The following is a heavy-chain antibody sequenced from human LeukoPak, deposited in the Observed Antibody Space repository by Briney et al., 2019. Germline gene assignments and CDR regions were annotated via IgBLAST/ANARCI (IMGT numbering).Heavy chain of an antibody. CDR2: ISPYNGNT. CDR3: ARDNSIHERGWWFDP. D-gene: IGHD4-23*01. J-gene: IGHJ5*02. CDR1: GYTFTSYG. Sequence: GASVKVSCKASGYTFTSYGITWVRQAPGQGLEWMGWISPYNGNTKFAQKLQGRVILTTDTSTSTAYMELRSLRSDDTAVYYCARDNSIHERGWWFDPWGQGTLVTVSS. V-gene: IGHV1-18*01.